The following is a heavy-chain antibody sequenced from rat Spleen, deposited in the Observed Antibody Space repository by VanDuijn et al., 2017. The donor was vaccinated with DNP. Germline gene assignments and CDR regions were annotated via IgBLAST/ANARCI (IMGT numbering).Heavy chain of an antibody. J-gene: IGHJ2*01. CDR1: AYSIISSY. CDR3: ARWTRYFDY. V-gene: IGHV3-1*01. CDR2: ISYSGST. D-gene: IGHD1-4*01. Sequence: EVQLQESGPGLVKPSQSLSLTCSVTAYSIISSYRWNWIRKFPGNKMEYIGHISYSGSTNYNPLLKSRISISRDTSKNQFFLQLSSLTTEDTATYYCARWTRYFDYWGQGVMVTVSS.